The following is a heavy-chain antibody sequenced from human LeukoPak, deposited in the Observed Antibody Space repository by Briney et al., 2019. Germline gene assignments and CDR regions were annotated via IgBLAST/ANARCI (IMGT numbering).Heavy chain of an antibody. CDR2: FDPEGGET. V-gene: IGHV1-24*01. D-gene: IGHD3-10*01. Sequence: ASVKVSCKVSGYTLTELSMHWVRQAPGKGLEWMGGFDPEGGETIYAQKFQGRVTMTEDTSADTAYMELSSLRSEDTAVYYCATSLWFGEVGGYWGQGTLVTVSS. CDR1: GYTLTELS. CDR3: ATSLWFGEVGGY. J-gene: IGHJ4*02.